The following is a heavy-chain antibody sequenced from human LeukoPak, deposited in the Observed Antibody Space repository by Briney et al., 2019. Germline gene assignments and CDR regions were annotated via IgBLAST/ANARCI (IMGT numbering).Heavy chain of an antibody. CDR2: ISGSGGST. V-gene: IGHV3-23*01. D-gene: IGHD3-16*02. CDR3: AKPIGNYDYVWGSYRSDAFDI. Sequence: GGSLRLSCAASGFTFSSYAISWVRQAPGKGLEWVSAISGSGGSTYYADSVKGRFTISRDNSKNTLYLQMNSLKAEDTAVYYCAKPIGNYDYVWGSYRSDAFDIWGQGTMVTVSS. CDR1: GFTFSSYA. J-gene: IGHJ3*02.